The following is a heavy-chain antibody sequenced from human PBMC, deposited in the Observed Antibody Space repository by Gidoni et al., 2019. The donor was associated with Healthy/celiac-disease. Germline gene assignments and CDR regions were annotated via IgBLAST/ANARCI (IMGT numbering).Heavy chain of an antibody. Sequence: EVQLLESGGGLVQPGGSLRRSCAASGFTFSRYAMSWVRQAPGKGLEWVSAISGSGGSTYYADSVKGRFTISRDNSKNTLYLQMNSLRAEDTAVYYCAKPQRRYNWKEGPTLYYYYGMDVWGQGTTVTVSS. J-gene: IGHJ6*02. CDR2: ISGSGGST. CDR1: GFTFSRYA. V-gene: IGHV3-23*01. CDR3: AKPQRRYNWKEGPTLYYYYGMDV. D-gene: IGHD1-20*01.